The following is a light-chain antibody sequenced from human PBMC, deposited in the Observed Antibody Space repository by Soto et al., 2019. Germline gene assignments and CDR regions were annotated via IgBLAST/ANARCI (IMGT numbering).Light chain of an antibody. V-gene: IGLV2-23*01. CDR2: EGS. Sequence: QSALTQPASVSGSPGQSMTISCTGTSSDVGSYNLVSWYQQHPGKAPKLMIYEGSKRPSGVSNRFSGSKSGNTASLTISGLQAEDEADYYCCSYAYSSTCWVFGGGTKVTVL. J-gene: IGLJ3*02. CDR1: SSDVGSYNL. CDR3: CSYAYSSTCWV.